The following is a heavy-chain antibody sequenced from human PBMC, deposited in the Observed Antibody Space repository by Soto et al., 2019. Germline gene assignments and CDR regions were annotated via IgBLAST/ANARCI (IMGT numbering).Heavy chain of an antibody. CDR3: AKEGYSHHFDY. D-gene: IGHD4-4*01. J-gene: IGHJ4*02. Sequence: QVQLVESGGGVVQPGRSLRLSCAASGFTFSSYGMHWVRQAPGKGLEWVAVISYDGSNKYYADSVKGRFTISRDNSKNTLYLQMTSLRAENTAVYYCAKEGYSHHFDYWGQGTLVTVSS. V-gene: IGHV3-30*18. CDR2: ISYDGSNK. CDR1: GFTFSSYG.